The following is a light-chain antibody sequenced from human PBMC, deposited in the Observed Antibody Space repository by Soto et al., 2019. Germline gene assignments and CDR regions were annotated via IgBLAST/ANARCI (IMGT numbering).Light chain of an antibody. CDR2: WAT. CDR3: QKYNNAPLT. CDR1: QSICDRSYDKKY. J-gene: IGKJ4*01. V-gene: IGKV4-1*01. Sequence: DLVIPPNADCIAVSRAERATMNCKSIQSICDRSYDKKYLAWYQQKPGQPPKLLIYWATARESGVPSRFSGSGYGTEFTLTISNLQPEDVATYYCQKYNNAPLTFRGGTNVDIK.